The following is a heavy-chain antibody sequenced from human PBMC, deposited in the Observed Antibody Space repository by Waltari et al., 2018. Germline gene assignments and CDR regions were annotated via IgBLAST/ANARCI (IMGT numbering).Heavy chain of an antibody. CDR3: SLSLNS. CDR2: IKPDGSES. Sequence: EVQLVKSGGGLVQPGGSLRLSCAASGFTFSNSRMDWVRQAPGKGMGWLANIKPDGSESHYVDSVQGRFTVSRDNTQNLLYLQMNTLRVDDTAVYYCSLSLNSWGQGTLVTVSP. J-gene: IGHJ4*02. CDR1: GFTFSNSR. V-gene: IGHV3-7*01.